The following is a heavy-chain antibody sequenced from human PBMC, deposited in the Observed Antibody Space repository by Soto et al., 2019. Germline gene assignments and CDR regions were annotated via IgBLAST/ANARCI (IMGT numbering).Heavy chain of an antibody. J-gene: IGHJ4*02. V-gene: IGHV3-73*01. Sequence: GGSLRLSCAASGFTFSGSAMHWVRQASWKGLEWVGRIRSKANSYATAYAASVKGRFTISRDDSKNTAYLQMNSLKTEDTAVYYCTRQIQVLRFLEPGGYWGQGTLVTVSS. CDR2: IRSKANSYAT. CDR1: GFTFSGSA. D-gene: IGHD3-3*01. CDR3: TRQIQVLRFLEPGGY.